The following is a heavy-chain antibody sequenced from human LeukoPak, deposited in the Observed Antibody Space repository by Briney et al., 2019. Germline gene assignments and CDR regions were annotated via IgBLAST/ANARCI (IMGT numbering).Heavy chain of an antibody. D-gene: IGHD3-16*02. CDR2: INQVGTET. CDR3: ARESYVWGSYRYLGPADY. CDR1: GFTFSNYY. V-gene: IGHV3-7*03. Sequence: PGGSLRLSCAVSGFTFSNYYMSWVRQAPGRGLEWVANINQVGTETFYVDSVKGRFTVSRDNARNSLYLQMTSLRAEDTAVYYCARESYVWGSYRYLGPADYWGQGTLVTVSS. J-gene: IGHJ4*02.